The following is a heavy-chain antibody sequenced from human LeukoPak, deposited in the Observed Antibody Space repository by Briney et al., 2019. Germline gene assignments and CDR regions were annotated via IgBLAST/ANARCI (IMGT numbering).Heavy chain of an antibody. CDR1: GYTFTGYY. CDR2: INPNSGGT. V-gene: IGHV1-2*02. D-gene: IGHD3-10*01. CDR3: ARDGTPWFGEFLHSNWFDP. J-gene: IGHJ5*02. Sequence: ASVKVSCKASGYTFTGYYMHWVRQAPGQGLEWMGWINPNSGGTNYAQKFQGRVTMTRDTSISTAYMELSRLRSDDTAVYYCARDGTPWFGEFLHSNWFDPWGQGTLVTVSS.